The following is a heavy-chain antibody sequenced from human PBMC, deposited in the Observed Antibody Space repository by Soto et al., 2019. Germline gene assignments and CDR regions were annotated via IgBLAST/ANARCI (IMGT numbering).Heavy chain of an antibody. D-gene: IGHD3-3*01. V-gene: IGHV4-39*01. CDR1: GGSISSSSYY. CDR3: YYDFWSGLGYYFDY. Sequence: SETLSLTCTVSGGSISSSSYYWGWIRQPPGKGLEWIGSIYYSGSTYYNPSLKSRVTISVDTSKNQFSLKLSSVTAADTVVYYCYYDFWSGLGYYFDYWGQGTLVTVSS. J-gene: IGHJ4*02. CDR2: IYYSGST.